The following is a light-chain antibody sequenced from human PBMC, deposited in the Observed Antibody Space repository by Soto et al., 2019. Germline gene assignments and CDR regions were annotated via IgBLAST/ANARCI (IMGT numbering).Light chain of an antibody. CDR1: SSDVGAYNL. Sequence: QSALTQPASVSGSPGQSITISCTGTSSDVGAYNLVSWYQHHPDKAPKLMISEVSNRPSGVSDRFSGSKSGNTASLTISGLQAEDEADYYCASLTTTTFGFGTGTKVTVL. CDR3: ASLTTTTFG. V-gene: IGLV2-14*01. J-gene: IGLJ1*01. CDR2: EVS.